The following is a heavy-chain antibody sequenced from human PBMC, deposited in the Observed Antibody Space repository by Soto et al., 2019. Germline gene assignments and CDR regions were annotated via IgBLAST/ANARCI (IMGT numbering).Heavy chain of an antibody. Sequence: PGGSLRLSCAASGFTFSSYAMSWVRQAPGKGLEWVSAISGSGGSTYYADSVKGRFTISRDNSKNTLYLQMNSLRAEDTAVYYCAKVSNPVVALGYFDLWGRGTLVTVSS. D-gene: IGHD2-21*01. CDR1: GFTFSSYA. V-gene: IGHV3-23*01. J-gene: IGHJ2*01. CDR3: AKVSNPVVALGYFDL. CDR2: ISGSGGST.